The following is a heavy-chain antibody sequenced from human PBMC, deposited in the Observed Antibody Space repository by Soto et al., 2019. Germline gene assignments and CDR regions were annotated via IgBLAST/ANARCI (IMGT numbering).Heavy chain of an antibody. D-gene: IGHD5-12*01. CDR2: ISYDGSNK. J-gene: IGHJ6*02. V-gene: IGHV3-30-3*01. CDR3: ARDGGLRSYYYYYGMDV. Sequence: PGGSLRLSCAASGFTFSSYAMHWVRQAPGKGLEWVAVISYDGSNKYYADSVKGRFTISRDNSKNTLYLQMNSLRAEDTAVYYCARDGGLRSYYYYYGMDVWGQGTTVTVSS. CDR1: GFTFSSYA.